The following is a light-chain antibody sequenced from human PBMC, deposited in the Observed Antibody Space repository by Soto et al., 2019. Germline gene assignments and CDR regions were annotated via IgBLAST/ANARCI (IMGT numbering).Light chain of an antibody. CDR2: EVN. CDR1: SSDVGGYNY. CDR3: TSYAGGNNV. V-gene: IGLV2-8*01. Sequence: QPVLTQPPSASASPGQSVTISCTGTSSDVGGYNYVSWYQQYPGKVPKLMVYEVNKRPSGVPDRFSGSKSGNTASLTVSGLQAEDEADYYCTSYAGGNNVFGTGTKVTVL. J-gene: IGLJ1*01.